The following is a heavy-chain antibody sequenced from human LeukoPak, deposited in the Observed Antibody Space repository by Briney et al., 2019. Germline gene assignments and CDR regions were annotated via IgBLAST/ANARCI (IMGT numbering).Heavy chain of an antibody. CDR3: ARRWNYGRNYYIDV. Sequence: KPSETQSLTCAVYGGSFSNYYWSWIRQPPGKGLEWIGEINDSGRINYNPSLMSRVTVSVDTSKNQFSLRLTSVTATDTAVYYCARRWNYGRNYYIDVWGNGATVSVSS. CDR1: GGSFSNYY. V-gene: IGHV4-34*01. J-gene: IGHJ6*03. CDR2: INDSGRI. D-gene: IGHD1-7*01.